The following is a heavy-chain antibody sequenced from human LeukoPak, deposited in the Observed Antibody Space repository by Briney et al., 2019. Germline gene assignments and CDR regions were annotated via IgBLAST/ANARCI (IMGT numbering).Heavy chain of an antibody. CDR2: IIPIFGTA. CDR1: GGTFSSYA. Sequence: ASVKVSCKASGGTFSSYAISWVRQAPGQGLEWMGGIIPIFGTANYAQKFQGRVTITADKSTSTAYMELSSLRSEDTAVYYCARDRYCSGGSCYEYYFDYWGQGTLVTVSS. J-gene: IGHJ4*02. D-gene: IGHD2-15*01. CDR3: ARDRYCSGGSCYEYYFDY. V-gene: IGHV1-69*06.